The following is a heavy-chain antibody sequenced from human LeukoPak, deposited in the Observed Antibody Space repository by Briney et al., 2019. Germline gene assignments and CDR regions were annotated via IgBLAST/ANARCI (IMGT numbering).Heavy chain of an antibody. J-gene: IGHJ3*02. CDR3: ARDYYDSSGYPTPNAFDI. D-gene: IGHD3-22*01. CDR2: ISSSSSYI. V-gene: IGHV3-21*01. Sequence: GGSLRLSCAASGFTFSSYSMNWVRQAPGKGLEWVSSISSSSSYIYYADSVKGRFTISRDNAKSSLYLQMNSLRAEDTAVYYCARDYYDSSGYPTPNAFDIWGQGTMVTVSS. CDR1: GFTFSSYS.